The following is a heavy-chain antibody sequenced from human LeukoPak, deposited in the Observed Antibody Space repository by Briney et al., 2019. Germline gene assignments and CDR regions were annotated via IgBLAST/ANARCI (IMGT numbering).Heavy chain of an antibody. CDR1: GFTFSGYA. CDR3: AKALRWDGSVSYHPRYYYYYGMDV. Sequence: GGSLRLSCAASGFTFSGYAMSWVRQAPGKGLEWVSAISGSGGSPYYADSVKGRFTISRDNSKNTLYLQMNSLRAEDTAVYYCAKALRWDGSVSYHPRYYYYYGMDVWGQGTTVTVSS. D-gene: IGHD3-10*01. V-gene: IGHV3-23*01. CDR2: ISGSGGSP. J-gene: IGHJ6*02.